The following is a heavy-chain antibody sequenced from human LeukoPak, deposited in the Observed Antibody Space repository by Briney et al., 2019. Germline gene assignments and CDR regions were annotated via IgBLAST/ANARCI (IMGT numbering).Heavy chain of an antibody. CDR1: GFSVSDPLSY. J-gene: IGHJ4*02. D-gene: IGHD3-9*01. V-gene: IGHV4-39*01. CDR2: INFIGRT. Sequence: PSETLSLTCTASGFSVSDPLSYWGWVRQPPGKGLEWIAEINFIGRTSYNSSLNSRVTMSVDTSKNQFSLKMTSLTAADTAVYFCARLTKGRYFDYIFAFWSQGILVTVSS. CDR3: ARLTKGRYFDYIFAF.